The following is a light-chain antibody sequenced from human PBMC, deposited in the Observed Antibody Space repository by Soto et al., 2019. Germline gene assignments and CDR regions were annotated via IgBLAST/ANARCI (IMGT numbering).Light chain of an antibody. CDR2: AAS. CDR3: QQTYSTPFT. Sequence: DIQMTQSPSSLSASVGARVTITFRSSQSISKYIHWYQQKPGKAPNLLINAASGLQSGVPSRFSGGGSGTDFTLTISNLQPEDFATYYCQQTYSTPFTFGPGTKVDIK. J-gene: IGKJ3*01. V-gene: IGKV1-39*01. CDR1: QSISKY.